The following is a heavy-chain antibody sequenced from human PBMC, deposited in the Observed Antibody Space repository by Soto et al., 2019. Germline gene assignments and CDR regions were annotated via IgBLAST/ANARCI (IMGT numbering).Heavy chain of an antibody. V-gene: IGHV4-4*02. CDR1: GVSISSGNW. CDR2: IFHDGTA. J-gene: IGHJ4*02. D-gene: IGHD2-8*01. Sequence: SETLSLTCAVSGVSISSGNWWTWVRQTPQRGLEYIGEIFHDGTANYYPSFERRVAISVDTSKNQFSLKLTSVTAADTAIYFYARLVYDTRLNYMYFDFWGQGALVTVSS. CDR3: ARLVYDTRLNYMYFDF.